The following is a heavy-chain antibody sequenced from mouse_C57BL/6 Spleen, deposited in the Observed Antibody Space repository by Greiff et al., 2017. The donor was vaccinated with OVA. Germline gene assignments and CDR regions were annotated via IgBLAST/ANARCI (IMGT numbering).Heavy chain of an antibody. Sequence: LQESGPELVKPGASVKISCKASGYAFSSSWMNWVKQRPGKGLEWIGRIYPGDGDTNYNGKFKGKATLTADKSSSTAYMQLSSLTSEDSAVYFCARDEGYAMDYWGQGTSVTVSS. CDR3: ARDEGYAMDY. V-gene: IGHV1-82*01. CDR2: IYPGDGDT. CDR1: GYAFSSSW. J-gene: IGHJ4*01.